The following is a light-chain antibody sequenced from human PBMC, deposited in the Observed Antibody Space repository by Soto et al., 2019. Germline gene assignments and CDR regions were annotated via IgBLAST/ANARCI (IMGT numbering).Light chain of an antibody. CDR2: GAS. CDR1: QGINKF. J-gene: IGKJ2*01. CDR3: QQLTNFRFT. Sequence: IQLTQSPSSLSASVGDRVTITCRASQGINKFLAWYQQRPGKAPQFLVYGASTLQSGVPSRFSGSGSGTDFTLTISSLQPEDFATYYCQQLTNFRFTFGQGTKLDIK. V-gene: IGKV1-9*01.